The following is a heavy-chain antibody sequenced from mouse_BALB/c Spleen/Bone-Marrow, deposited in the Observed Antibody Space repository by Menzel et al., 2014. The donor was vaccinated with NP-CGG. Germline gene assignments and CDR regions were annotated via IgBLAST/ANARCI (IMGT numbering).Heavy chain of an antibody. CDR1: GYTFTNYW. Sequence: DLVKPGASVKLSCKASGYTFTNYWINWVKQRPGQGLEWIGRIAPGSGSTNYNEMFKGKATLTVDTSSSTAYIQLSGLSSKDSAVYVCARGIYYGNYDYAMDYWGQGTSATVSS. J-gene: IGHJ4*01. CDR3: ARGIYYGNYDYAMDY. V-gene: IGHV1S41*01. D-gene: IGHD2-1*01. CDR2: IAPGSGST.